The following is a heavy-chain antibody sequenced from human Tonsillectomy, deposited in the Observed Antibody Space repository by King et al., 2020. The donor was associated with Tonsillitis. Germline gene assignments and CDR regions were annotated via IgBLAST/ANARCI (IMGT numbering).Heavy chain of an antibody. CDR1: GITFSXYS. CDR2: XXXXXXXX. J-gene: IGHJ3*02. D-gene: IGHD1-26*01. V-gene: IGHV3-48*02. Sequence: DVQLVESGGGLVQPXGSLRLSCVASGITFSXYSLNWVXXAPXKGXEXVXXXXXXXXXXXXXXXXXGRFXISRXXAKNSLYXXMXXXXDDETAMYYCALVGAMIPEDDALDIWGQGTMVTVSS. CDR3: ALVGAMIPEDDALDI.